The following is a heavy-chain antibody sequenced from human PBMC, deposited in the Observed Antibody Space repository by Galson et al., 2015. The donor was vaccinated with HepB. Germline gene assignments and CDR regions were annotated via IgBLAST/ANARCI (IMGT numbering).Heavy chain of an antibody. V-gene: IGHV3-48*02. CDR1: GFNFSAYT. CDR3: VRVFFGSERYSAYWYFDL. Sequence: SLRLSCAASGFNFSAYTMNWVRRAPRKGLDSIAYISTNGATIYYADSVKGRFTVSRDNARNSLYLQMNSLRDQDTAVYSCVRVFFGSERYSAYWYFDLWGRGTLVTVSS. CDR2: ISTNGATI. J-gene: IGHJ2*01. D-gene: IGHD3-10*01.